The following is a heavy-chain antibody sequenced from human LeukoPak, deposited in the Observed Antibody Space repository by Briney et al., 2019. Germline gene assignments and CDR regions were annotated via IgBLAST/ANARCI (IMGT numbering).Heavy chain of an antibody. J-gene: IGHJ6*02. CDR2: ISSSGDAI. D-gene: IGHD3-10*01. CDR3: AGDPTYYYGSGTYSHYYGMDV. Sequence: GGSLRLSCAASGFIFSSYEMNWVRQAPGKGLEWVSYISSSGDAIYYADSVKGRFTVSRDNAKNSLYLQMNSLRDEDTAVYYCAGDPTYYYGSGTYSHYYGMDVWGQGTTVTVPS. V-gene: IGHV3-48*03. CDR1: GFIFSSYE.